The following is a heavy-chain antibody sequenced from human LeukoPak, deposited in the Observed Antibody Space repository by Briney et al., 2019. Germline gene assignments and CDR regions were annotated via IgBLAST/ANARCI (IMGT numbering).Heavy chain of an antibody. Sequence: GASVKVSCKASGYTFTSYGISWVRQAPGQGLEWMGWISAYNGNTNYAQKLQGRVTMTTDTSTSTAYMELRSLRSDDTAVYYCARAGVGLLWFGESYLYYFDYWGQGTLVTVSS. CDR1: GYTFTSYG. CDR3: ARAGVGLLWFGESYLYYFDY. CDR2: ISAYNGNT. J-gene: IGHJ4*02. D-gene: IGHD3-10*01. V-gene: IGHV1-18*01.